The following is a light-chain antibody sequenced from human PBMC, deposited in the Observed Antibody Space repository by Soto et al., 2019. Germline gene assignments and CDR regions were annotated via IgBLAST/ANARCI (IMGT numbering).Light chain of an antibody. CDR2: AAS. J-gene: IGKJ1*01. CDR3: QQSYSTPRT. Sequence: DIQMTQSPSSLYASVGDRVTITCRASQSISSYLNWYQQKPGKAPKLLIYAASSLHSGVPSRFSGSGSGTDFTLTISSLQPEDFAAYYCQQSYSTPRTFGQGTKVDIK. V-gene: IGKV1-39*01. CDR1: QSISSY.